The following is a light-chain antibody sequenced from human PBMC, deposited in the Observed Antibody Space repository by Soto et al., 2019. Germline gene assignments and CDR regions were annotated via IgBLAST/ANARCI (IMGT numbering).Light chain of an antibody. CDR3: QQDDNLPA. V-gene: IGKV3D-7*01. CDR1: QSVSSSY. CDR2: GAS. Sequence: PGATVALPLRASQSVSSSYLTWYQQKPGQAPRLLIYGASTRATSIPARFSGSGSGTDFTLTISSLQPEDFAVYYCQQDDNLPAFGQGTKVDIK. J-gene: IGKJ1*01.